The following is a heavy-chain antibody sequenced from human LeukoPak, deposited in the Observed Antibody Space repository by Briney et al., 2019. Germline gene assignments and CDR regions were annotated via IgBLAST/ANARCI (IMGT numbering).Heavy chain of an antibody. D-gene: IGHD2-2*01. J-gene: IGHJ6*03. CDR1: GFTFSTYV. CDR3: AKPAQVKGEFGSSTSGYLNYYYYYMDV. V-gene: IGHV3-7*01. Sequence: PGGSLRLSCAASGFTFSTYVMHWVRQAPGRELEWVANIKQDGSEKYYVDSVKGRFTISRDNAKNSLYLQMNSLRAEDTAVYYCAKPAQVKGEFGSSTSGYLNYYYYYMDVWGKGTTVTVSS. CDR2: IKQDGSEK.